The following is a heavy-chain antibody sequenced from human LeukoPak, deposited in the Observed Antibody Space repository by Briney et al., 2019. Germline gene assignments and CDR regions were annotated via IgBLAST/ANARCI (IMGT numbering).Heavy chain of an antibody. CDR3: ARHSSSWSFDP. CDR1: GFTVSSNY. J-gene: IGHJ5*02. Sequence: AGGSLRLSCAASGFTVSSNYMSWVRQAPGKGLEWVSVIYSGGTTYYADSVKCRFTISRDNSKNTLYLQMNSLRAEDTAVYYCARHSSSWSFDPWGQGTLVTVSS. D-gene: IGHD6-13*01. CDR2: IYSGGTT. V-gene: IGHV3-53*01.